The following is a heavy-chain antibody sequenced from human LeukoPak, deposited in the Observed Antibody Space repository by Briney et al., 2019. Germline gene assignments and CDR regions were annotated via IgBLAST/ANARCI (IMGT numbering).Heavy chain of an antibody. D-gene: IGHD3-10*01. V-gene: IGHV6-1*01. CDR2: TYYRSKWYN. Sequence: SQTLSLTCAISGDSVSSNSAAWNWIRQSPSRGLEWLGRTYYRSKWYNDYAVSVKSRITINPDTSKNQFSLQLNSVTPEDTAVYYCARDVDYYGSGSYYSPSLAAWGQGTLVTVSS. CDR3: ARDVDYYGSGSYYSPSLAA. J-gene: IGHJ5*02. CDR1: GDSVSSNSAA.